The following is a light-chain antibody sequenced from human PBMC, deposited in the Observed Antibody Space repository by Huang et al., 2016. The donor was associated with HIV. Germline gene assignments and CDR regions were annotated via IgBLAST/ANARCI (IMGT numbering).Light chain of an antibody. CDR1: QSISSY. Sequence: EIVLTQSQATLSLSPGERATLSCRARQSISSYLAWYQQKPGQAPRLRIYDASNRATGVPARFSGSGSGTDFTLTISSLEPEDFAVYYCQQRSNWPPEGTFGQGTKVEIK. CDR3: QQRSNWPPEGT. J-gene: IGKJ1*01. CDR2: DAS. V-gene: IGKV3-11*01.